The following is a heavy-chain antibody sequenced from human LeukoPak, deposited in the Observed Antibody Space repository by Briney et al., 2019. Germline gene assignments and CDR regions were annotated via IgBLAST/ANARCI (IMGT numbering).Heavy chain of an antibody. Sequence: SETLSLTCAVNGGSFSGYYWSWIRQPPGKGLEWIGEINHSGSTNYNPSLKSRVTISVDTSKNQFSLKLSSVTAADTAVYYCASLGRKYFFTFGGVYDYWGQGTLVTVSA. CDR2: INHSGST. V-gene: IGHV4-34*01. D-gene: IGHD3-16*01. CDR1: GGSFSGYY. J-gene: IGHJ4*02. CDR3: ASLGRKYFFTFGGVYDY.